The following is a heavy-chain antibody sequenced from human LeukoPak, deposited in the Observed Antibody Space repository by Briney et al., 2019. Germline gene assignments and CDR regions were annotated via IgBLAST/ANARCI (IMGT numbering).Heavy chain of an antibody. D-gene: IGHD3-10*01. Sequence: GRSLRLSCAASGFTFSSYAVHWVRQAPGKGLEWVAVISYDGSNKYYADSVKGRFTISRDNSKNTLYLQMNSLRAEDTAVYYCARDLYYGSGLNWFDPWGQGTLVTVSS. CDR1: GFTFSSYA. CDR3: ARDLYYGSGLNWFDP. J-gene: IGHJ5*02. V-gene: IGHV3-30*04. CDR2: ISYDGSNK.